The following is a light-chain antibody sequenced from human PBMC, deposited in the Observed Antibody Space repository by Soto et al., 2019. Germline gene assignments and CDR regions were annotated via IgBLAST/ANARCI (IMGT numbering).Light chain of an antibody. CDR1: SSDVGRYNY. CDR3: ASFAGSSHVV. CDR2: EVT. Sequence: QSALTQPPSASGSPGQSVAISFAGTSSDVGRYNYVSWYQHHPGNAPKLIISEVTKRNSGVPDRFSGSKSGNTASLTVSGLQAEDEADYYCASFAGSSHVVFGGGTKLTVL. J-gene: IGLJ3*02. V-gene: IGLV2-8*01.